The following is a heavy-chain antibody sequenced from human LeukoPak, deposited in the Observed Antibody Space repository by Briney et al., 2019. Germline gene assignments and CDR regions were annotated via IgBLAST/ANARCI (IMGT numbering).Heavy chain of an antibody. V-gene: IGHV3-7*01. CDR2: IKQDGSAK. CDR1: GFTFSSYW. CDR3: ARVSSYSSSSGSLCDY. J-gene: IGHJ4*02. D-gene: IGHD6-6*01. Sequence: PGGSPRLSCAASGFTFSSYWMSWVRHAPGKGLEWVANIKQDGSAKFYVDSVKGRFTISRDNAKNSLYLQLNSLRAEDTAIYHCARVSSYSSSSGSLCDYWGQGTRVTVSS.